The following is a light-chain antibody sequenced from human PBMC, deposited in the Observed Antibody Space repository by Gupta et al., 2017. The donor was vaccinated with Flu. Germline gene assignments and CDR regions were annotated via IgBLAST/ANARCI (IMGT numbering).Light chain of an antibody. CDR2: AAS. Sequence: DIQMTQSPSSLSASVGDRVTICCRASERISNYLNWYQQKPGRAPELLIFAASKVRSGVPSRFSGRSYGTEFTVTISRRQPEEFANYYCQHRDNFPCTFGQGTXVEIK. CDR1: ERISNY. V-gene: IGKV1-39*01. J-gene: IGKJ1*01. CDR3: QHRDNFPCT.